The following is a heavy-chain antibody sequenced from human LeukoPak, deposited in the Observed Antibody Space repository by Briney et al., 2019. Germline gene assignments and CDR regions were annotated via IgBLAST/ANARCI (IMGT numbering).Heavy chain of an antibody. CDR3: ARAPSSGTTFDH. Sequence: GGSLRLSCAASGFTFSSYAMSWVRQAPGKGLEWVSAISGSGGSTYYADSVKGRFTISRDNSKNTLYLQMNSLRAEDTAVYYCARAPSSGTTFDHWGQGTLVTVST. V-gene: IGHV3-23*01. CDR1: GFTFSSYA. J-gene: IGHJ4*02. CDR2: ISGSGGST. D-gene: IGHD6-19*01.